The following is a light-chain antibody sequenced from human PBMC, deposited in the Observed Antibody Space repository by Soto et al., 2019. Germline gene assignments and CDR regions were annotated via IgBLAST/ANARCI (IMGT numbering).Light chain of an antibody. CDR1: QDISSY. CDR3: KLLNNYLRT. J-gene: IGKJ1*01. Sequence: ERTVSKSFMSGSVADRETITCRASQDISSYLAWYQQKPGKANKLLIYVASTLQSGVPSRFSGSGSGTEFTLTIISLQPEDCATYYCKLLNNYLRTVGEETKVDIK. V-gene: IGKV1-9*01. CDR2: VAS.